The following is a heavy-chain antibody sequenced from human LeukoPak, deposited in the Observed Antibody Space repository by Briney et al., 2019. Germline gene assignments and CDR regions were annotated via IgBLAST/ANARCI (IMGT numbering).Heavy chain of an antibody. J-gene: IGHJ3*01. CDR1: GGSINSYY. CDR2: VSDSGST. Sequence: SETLSLTCTVPGGSINSYYWNWVRQPPGRGLEWIGFVSDSGSTSYNPSRKSRVTISVDTSKNQFSLKLSPVTAADTAVYYCARRNAFDFWGQGTMVTVSS. V-gene: IGHV4-59*01. CDR3: ARRNAFDF.